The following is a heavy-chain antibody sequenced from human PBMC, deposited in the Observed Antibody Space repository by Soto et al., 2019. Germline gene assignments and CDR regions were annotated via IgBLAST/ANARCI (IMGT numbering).Heavy chain of an antibody. CDR1: GGSISSYY. CDR2: IYYSGST. D-gene: IGHD5-12*01. Sequence: QVQLQESGPGLVKPSETLSLTCTVSGGSISSYYWSWIRQPPGKGLEWIGYIYYSGSTNYNPSLKSRVTISVDTSKNQFSLKLSSVTAADTAVYYCARAGLVATIFDYWGQGTLVTVSS. V-gene: IGHV4-59*01. CDR3: ARAGLVATIFDY. J-gene: IGHJ4*02.